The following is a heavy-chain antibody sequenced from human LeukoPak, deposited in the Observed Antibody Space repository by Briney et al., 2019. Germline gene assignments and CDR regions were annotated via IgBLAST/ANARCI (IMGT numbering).Heavy chain of an antibody. Sequence: GASVKLSCKASGYTFTSYGISWVRQAPGQGLEWVGWINPNSGGTNYAQKFQGRVTITRDTSMTTAYMELSRLRSDDTAVYYCARDGNIYGSGRGYLDVWGKGTTVTVSS. CDR2: INPNSGGT. V-gene: IGHV1-2*02. CDR3: ARDGNIYGSGRGYLDV. CDR1: GYTFTSYG. J-gene: IGHJ6*03. D-gene: IGHD3-10*01.